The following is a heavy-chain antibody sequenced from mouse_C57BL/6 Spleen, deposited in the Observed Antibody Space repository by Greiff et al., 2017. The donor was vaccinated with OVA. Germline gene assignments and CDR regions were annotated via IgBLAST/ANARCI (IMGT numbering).Heavy chain of an antibody. CDR1: GYTFTSYW. CDR3: ECHPCGSYSYYFDY. D-gene: IGHD1-1*02. J-gene: IGHJ2*01. Sequence: QVQLQQSGAELVQPGASVKLSCKASGYTFTSYWMHWVKQRPGQGLEWIGMIHPNSGSTNYNEKFKSKATLTVDKSSSTAYMQLSSLTSEDSAVSYCECHPCGSYSYYFDYWGQGTTLKVSS. V-gene: IGHV1-64*01. CDR2: IHPNSGST.